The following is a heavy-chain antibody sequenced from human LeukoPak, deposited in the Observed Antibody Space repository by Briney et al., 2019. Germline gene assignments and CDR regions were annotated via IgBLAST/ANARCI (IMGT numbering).Heavy chain of an antibody. V-gene: IGHV1-2*02. CDR1: GYRFTAYY. Sequence: GASVKVSCKASGYRFTAYYIHWVRQAPGQGREWMGWINPRSPGTNYAQKFQGRVTMTRDTSISTAYMELNCLTSDDTAVYYCARDPAQSYYTDVWGIGTTVTVSS. CDR3: ARDPAQSYYTDV. J-gene: IGHJ6*03. CDR2: INPRSPGT.